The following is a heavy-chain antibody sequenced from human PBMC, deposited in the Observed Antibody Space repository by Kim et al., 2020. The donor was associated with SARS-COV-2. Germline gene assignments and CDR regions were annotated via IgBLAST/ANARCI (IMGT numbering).Heavy chain of an antibody. CDR3: ARGGADYGSGSYPYYFDY. J-gene: IGHJ4*02. Sequence: KGRFTISRDNSKNTLYLQMNSLRAEDTAVYYCARGGADYGSGSYPYYFDYWGQGTLVTVSS. V-gene: IGHV3-30*07. D-gene: IGHD3-10*01.